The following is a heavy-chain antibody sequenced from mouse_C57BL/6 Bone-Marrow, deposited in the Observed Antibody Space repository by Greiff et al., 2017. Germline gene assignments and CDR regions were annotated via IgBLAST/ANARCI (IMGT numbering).Heavy chain of an antibody. CDR2: IYPGGGYT. Sequence: QVQLKQSGAELVRPGTSVKMSCKASGYTFTNYWIGWAKQRPGHGLEWIGDIYPGGGYTNYNEKCKGKATLTADKSSSTAYMQFSSLTSEDSAIYYCARSNWYVDFDYWGQGTTLTVSS. J-gene: IGHJ2*01. D-gene: IGHD4-1*02. V-gene: IGHV1-63*01. CDR3: ARSNWYVDFDY. CDR1: GYTFTNYW.